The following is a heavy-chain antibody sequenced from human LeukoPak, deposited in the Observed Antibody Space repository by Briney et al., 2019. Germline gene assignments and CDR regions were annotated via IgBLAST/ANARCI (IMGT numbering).Heavy chain of an antibody. D-gene: IGHD2-2*01. CDR1: AGSFSGYY. V-gene: IGHV4-34*01. Sequence: SETLSLTCAVYAGSFSGYYWSWIRQPPGKGLEWIGYIYHSGSTYYNPSLKSRVTISVDRSKNQFSLKLSSVTAADTAVYYCARGGTFFCSSTSCPNWFDPWGQGTLVTVSS. J-gene: IGHJ5*02. CDR3: ARGGTFFCSSTSCPNWFDP. CDR2: IYHSGST.